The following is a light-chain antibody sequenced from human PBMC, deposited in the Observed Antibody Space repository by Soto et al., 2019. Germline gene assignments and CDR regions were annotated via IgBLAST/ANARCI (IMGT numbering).Light chain of an antibody. Sequence: IQMTQSPSFLPASVGDRVTITCRASQSISTSLNWYQQKPGKAPKLLIYAGSNLQSGVPSRFRGSGSWTDFTLTVSSLQPEDFGTYYCQQTYRSWTFGQGTKVEIK. CDR2: AGS. J-gene: IGKJ1*01. V-gene: IGKV1-39*01. CDR1: QSISTS. CDR3: QQTYRSWT.